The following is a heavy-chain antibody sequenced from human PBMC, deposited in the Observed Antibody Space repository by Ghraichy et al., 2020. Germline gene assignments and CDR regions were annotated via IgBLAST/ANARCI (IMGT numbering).Heavy chain of an antibody. CDR2: ITGRGAT. J-gene: IGHJ4*02. V-gene: IGHV3-23*01. Sequence: VSTITGRGATYYADSVRGRFTISRDNSKNPVYLQMNSLRVEDTAVVYFAKADNWNYDRPFDYWGQGTLVTVCS. CDR3: AKADNWNYDRPFDY. D-gene: IGHD1-7*01.